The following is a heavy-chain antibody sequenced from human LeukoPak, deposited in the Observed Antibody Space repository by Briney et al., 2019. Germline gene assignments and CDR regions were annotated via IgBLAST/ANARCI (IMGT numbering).Heavy chain of an antibody. CDR1: GFTFTKYA. D-gene: IGHD2-2*01. CDR3: AKDPRRYFSSATSCSPDWFDP. V-gene: IGHV3-23*01. J-gene: IGHJ5*02. CDR2: ISGSGDST. Sequence: GGSLRLSCAASGFTFTKYAMSWVRQAPGKGLDWVSAISGSGDSTYYADSVKGRFTISRDNSKNTLYLQMNSLRAEDTAVYYCAKDPRRYFSSATSCSPDWFDPWGQGTLVTVSS.